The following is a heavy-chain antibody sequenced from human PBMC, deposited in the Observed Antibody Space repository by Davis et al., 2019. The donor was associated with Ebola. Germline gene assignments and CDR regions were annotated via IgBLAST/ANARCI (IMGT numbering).Heavy chain of an antibody. CDR1: GFTFSSYG. J-gene: IGHJ4*02. CDR3: ARDQENLSIAAAGTLDY. Sequence: GESLKISCAASGFTFSSYGMHWVRQAPGKGLEWVAVIWYDGSNKYYADSVKGRFTISRDNSKNTLYLQMNSLRAEDTAVYYCARDQENLSIAAAGTLDYWGQGTLVTVSS. CDR2: IWYDGSNK. D-gene: IGHD6-13*01. V-gene: IGHV3-33*01.